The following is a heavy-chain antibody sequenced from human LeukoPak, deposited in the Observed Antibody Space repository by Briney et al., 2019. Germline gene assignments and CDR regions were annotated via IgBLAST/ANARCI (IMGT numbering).Heavy chain of an antibody. J-gene: IGHJ4*02. CDR3: ARTRGLGPGGFFDS. Sequence: PGGSLRLSCAASGFTFSDYYMSWIRQAPGKGLEWVSYTSTTGYSNYADSVEGRFTVSRDNAKNSLYLEMNSLRAEDTALYYCARTRGLGPGGFFDSWGQGSLVTVSS. CDR1: GFTFSDYY. V-gene: IGHV3-11*03. CDR2: TSTTGYS. D-gene: IGHD3/OR15-3a*01.